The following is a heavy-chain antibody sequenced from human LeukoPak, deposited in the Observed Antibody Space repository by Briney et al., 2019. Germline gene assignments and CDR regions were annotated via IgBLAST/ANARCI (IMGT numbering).Heavy chain of an antibody. D-gene: IGHD5-18*01. CDR1: DSITSTSYY. V-gene: IGHV4-39*01. J-gene: IGHJ4*02. Sequence: SETLSLTCTVSDSITSTSYYRAWIRQPPGKGLQCIASIFHSGTTYFNPSLKSRVTLSIDTSRSQYSLQLASVTAADTALYYCARLGGYSYGARIFDYWGQGIRVAVSS. CDR2: IFHSGTT. CDR3: ARLGGYSYGARIFDY.